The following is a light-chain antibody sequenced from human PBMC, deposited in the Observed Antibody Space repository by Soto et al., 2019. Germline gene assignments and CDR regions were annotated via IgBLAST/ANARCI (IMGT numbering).Light chain of an antibody. Sequence: DIQMTQSPSTLSASVGDRVTITCRASQSPSRWLAWYQQKPGKAPKLLIYDASSLESGVPSRFSGSASGTEFTLSITPLQPDDFATYYCQQYDSYPWTFGQGTKVDIK. J-gene: IGKJ1*01. CDR1: QSPSRW. CDR3: QQYDSYPWT. V-gene: IGKV1-5*01. CDR2: DAS.